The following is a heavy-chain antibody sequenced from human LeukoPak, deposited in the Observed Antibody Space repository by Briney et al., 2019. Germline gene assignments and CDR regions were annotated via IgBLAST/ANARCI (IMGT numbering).Heavy chain of an antibody. CDR2: IYYSRST. CDR3: ARDGGSYI. V-gene: IGHV4-30-4*08. J-gene: IGHJ3*02. Sequence: SQTLSLTCTVSLGSISSGVYYWSWIRQPPGKGLEWIGYIYYSRSTYYNPSLKSRVNISVDTSENQFSLRLSSVTAADTAVYYCARDGGSYIWGQGTMVTVSS. CDR1: LGSISSGVYY. D-gene: IGHD2-15*01.